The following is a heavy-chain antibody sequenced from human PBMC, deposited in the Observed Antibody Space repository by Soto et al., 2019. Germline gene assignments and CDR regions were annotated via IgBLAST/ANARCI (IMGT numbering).Heavy chain of an antibody. Sequence: PSETLSLTCTVSGGSISSSSYYWGWIRQPPGKGLEWIGSIYYSGSTYYNPSLKSRVTISVDTSKNQFSLKLSSVTAADTAVYYCARVPSDYWGQGTLVTVSS. CDR1: GGSISSSSYY. J-gene: IGHJ4*02. CDR3: ARVPSDY. V-gene: IGHV4-39*01. CDR2: IYYSGST.